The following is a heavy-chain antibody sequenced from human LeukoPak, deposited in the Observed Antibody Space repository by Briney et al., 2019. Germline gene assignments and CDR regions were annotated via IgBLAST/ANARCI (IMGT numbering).Heavy chain of an antibody. CDR1: GGSVSSGSYY. J-gene: IGHJ4*02. CDR2: IYYSGST. CDR3: AREPRYSGYDYVNYGDY. D-gene: IGHD5-12*01. V-gene: IGHV4-61*01. Sequence: PSETLSLTCTVSGGSVSSGSYYWSWIRQPPGKGLEWIGYIYYSGSTNYNPSLKSRVTISVDTSKNQFSLKLSSVTAADTAVYYCAREPRYSGYDYVNYGDYWGQGTLVTVSS.